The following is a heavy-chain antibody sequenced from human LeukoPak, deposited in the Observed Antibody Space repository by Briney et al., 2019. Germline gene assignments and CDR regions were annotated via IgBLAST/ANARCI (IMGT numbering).Heavy chain of an antibody. D-gene: IGHD1-26*01. CDR2: ISGGGGST. CDR3: AKGGKWDVTPFDY. CDR1: GFTFTSYS. Sequence: QPGGSLRLSCAASGFTFTSYSMNWVRPAPGKGLEWVSTISGGGGSTYYADSVKGRFTISRDNSKNTLYLQVNSLRAEDTAVYYCAKGGKWDVTPFDYWGRELWSPSPQ. V-gene: IGHV3-23*01. J-gene: IGHJ4*02.